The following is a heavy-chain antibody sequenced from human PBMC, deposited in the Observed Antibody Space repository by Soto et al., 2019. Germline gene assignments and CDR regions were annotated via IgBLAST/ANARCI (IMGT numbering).Heavy chain of an antibody. CDR2: MNTNTNTT. CDR3: AREVVETSSLWLDP. Sequence: ASVEVCCKASGYTITGYYINWVRQAPGQGLEWIGWMNTNTNTTDSAEVFEGRVSLTWDTSISTAYMQLNSLKIDDTAVYYCAREVVETSSLWLDPWGQGTLVTVPQ. D-gene: IGHD6-6*01. V-gene: IGHV1-8*02. J-gene: IGHJ5*02. CDR1: GYTITGYY.